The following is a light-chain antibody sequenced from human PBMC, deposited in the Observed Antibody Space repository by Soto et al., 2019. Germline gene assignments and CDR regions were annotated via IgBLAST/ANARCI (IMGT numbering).Light chain of an antibody. CDR3: QLYGSSPPVT. CDR2: GAS. V-gene: IGKV3-20*01. J-gene: IGKJ5*01. CDR1: QSVSSSY. Sequence: EMGLTQSPGTLSLSPGEIATLSCRASQSVSSSYLSWNQQRPGQAPRLLIYGASSRPTGIPDRFSGSGSGTDFTLTISRLEPEDFAVYYCQLYGSSPPVTFGQGTRLESK.